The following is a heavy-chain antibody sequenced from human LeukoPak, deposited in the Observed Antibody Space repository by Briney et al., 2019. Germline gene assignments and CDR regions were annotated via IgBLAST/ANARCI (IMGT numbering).Heavy chain of an antibody. CDR2: LSGFNP. CDR3: AKDVCTSPRCLLYFDS. Sequence: PGGSLRLSCTTSGFAFSNYAMNWVRQAPGKGPEWVSGLSGFNPYYVDSVKGRFTIFRDNSKNVLYLQMDRLRAEHTAVYSCAKDVCTSPRCLLYFDSWGQGTLVTVSS. V-gene: IGHV3-23*01. D-gene: IGHD2-8*01. CDR1: GFAFSNYA. J-gene: IGHJ4*02.